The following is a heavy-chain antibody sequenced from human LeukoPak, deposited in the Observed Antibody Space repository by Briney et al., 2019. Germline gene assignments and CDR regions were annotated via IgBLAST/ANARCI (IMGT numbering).Heavy chain of an antibody. CDR1: GYPSGNWR. CDR2: FIGDGTDR. D-gene: IGHD2-21*01. J-gene: IGHJ6*03. Sequence: GGSLTLSCVVSGYPSGNWRVYWDRHAQGPGAEWVARFIGDGTDRPYGVSEQGGFTISRDNATHTLYTKMNSLRGGDTPVLYCAREIRSSADWHCYYCMEFWGKGTMVTVSS. CDR3: AREIRSSADWHCYYCMEF. V-gene: IGHV3-74*01.